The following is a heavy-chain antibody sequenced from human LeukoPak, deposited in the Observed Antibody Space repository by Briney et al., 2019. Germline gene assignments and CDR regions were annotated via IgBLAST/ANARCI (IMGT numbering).Heavy chain of an antibody. Sequence: SETLSLTCTVSGYSISSGYYWGWIRQPPGKGLEWIGSIYHSGSTYYNPSLKSRVTISLDTSKNHFSLKLSSVTAADTAVYYCARRGIVGATSAFDIWGQGTMVTVSS. J-gene: IGHJ3*02. D-gene: IGHD1-26*01. CDR1: GYSISSGYY. V-gene: IGHV4-38-2*02. CDR3: ARRGIVGATSAFDI. CDR2: IYHSGST.